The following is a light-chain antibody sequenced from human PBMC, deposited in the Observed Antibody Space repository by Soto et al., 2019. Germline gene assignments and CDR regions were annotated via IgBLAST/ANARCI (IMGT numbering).Light chain of an antibody. J-gene: IGKJ2*01. V-gene: IGKV1-39*01. CDR3: QQSYGTPPT. CDR2: ATS. Sequence: DIQMTQSPSSLSASVGDRVTITCRASQSISTYLNWYQQKPGKAPKLLIYATSRLQSGVPSRFSGSGSGTEFSLTISSLQPEDFATYYCQQSYGTPPTFGQGTKLEIK. CDR1: QSISTY.